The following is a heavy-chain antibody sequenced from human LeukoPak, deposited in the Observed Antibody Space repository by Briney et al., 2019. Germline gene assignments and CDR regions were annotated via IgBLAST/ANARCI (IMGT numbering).Heavy chain of an antibody. CDR1: GGSFSGYY. J-gene: IGHJ5*02. CDR2: FNHSGST. Sequence: SETLSLTCAVYGGSFSGYYWSWIRQPPGKGQEWIGEFNHSGSTNYNPSLKSRVTISVDTSKNQFSLKLSSVTAADTAVYYCARGRVSMFRGVIILNWFDPWGQGTLVTVSS. D-gene: IGHD3-10*01. CDR3: ARGRVSMFRGVIILNWFDP. V-gene: IGHV4-34*01.